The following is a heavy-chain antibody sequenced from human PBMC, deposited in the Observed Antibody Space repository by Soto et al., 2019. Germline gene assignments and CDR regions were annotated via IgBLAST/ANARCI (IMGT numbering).Heavy chain of an antibody. V-gene: IGHV3-23*01. J-gene: IGHJ4*02. Sequence: EVQLLESGGGLVQPGGSLRLSCAASGFTFSSYAMNWVHQAPGKGLEWVSAISSSGDRTYYADSVKGRFTISRDNSKNTLYLQVNSLRADDTAVYYCAKSNLYCSGTSCYVFDFWGQGTLVTVSS. CDR3: AKSNLYCSGTSCYVFDF. D-gene: IGHD2-2*01. CDR1: GFTFSSYA. CDR2: ISSSGDRT.